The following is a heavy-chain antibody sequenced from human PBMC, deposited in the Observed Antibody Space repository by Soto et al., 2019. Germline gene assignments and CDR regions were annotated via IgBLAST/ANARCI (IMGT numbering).Heavy chain of an antibody. CDR3: ARRALRYFDPYCFDY. J-gene: IGHJ4*02. D-gene: IGHD3-9*01. CDR2: INHSGST. V-gene: IGHV4-34*01. CDR1: GGSFSGYY. Sequence: QVQLQQWGAGLLKPSETLSLTCAVYGGSFSGYYWSWIRQPPGKGLEGIGEINHSGSTNYNPSLKSRVTISVDTSKNQFSLKLSSVTAADTAVYYCARRALRYFDPYCFDYWGQGTLVTVSS.